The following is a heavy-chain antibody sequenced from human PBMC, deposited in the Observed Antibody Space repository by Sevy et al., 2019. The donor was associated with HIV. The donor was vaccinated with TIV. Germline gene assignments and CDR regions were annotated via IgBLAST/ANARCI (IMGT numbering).Heavy chain of an antibody. D-gene: IGHD2-2*01. CDR1: GFTFSNAW. CDR3: TTDTTVVVPAAPSEYYGMDV. CDR2: IKSKTDGGTT. V-gene: IGHV3-15*01. J-gene: IGHJ6*02. Sequence: GSLRLSCAASGFTFSNAWMSWVRQAPGKGLEWVGRIKSKTDGGTTDYAAPVKGRFTISRDDSKNTLYLQMNSLKTEDTAVYYCTTDTTVVVPAAPSEYYGMDVWGQGTTVTVSS.